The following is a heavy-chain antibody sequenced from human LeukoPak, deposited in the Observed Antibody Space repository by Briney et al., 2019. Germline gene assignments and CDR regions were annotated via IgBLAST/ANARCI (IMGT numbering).Heavy chain of an antibody. CDR3: VRDRLRAMGYYYHYGMDV. CDR1: GFTFSSYG. D-gene: IGHD5-18*01. Sequence: PGGSLRLSCAASGFTFSSYGMHWVRQAPGKGLEWVAVIWYDGSNKYYADSVKGRFTISRDNSKNTLNLQMNSLRAEDTAVYYCVRDRLRAMGYYYHYGMDVWGQGTTVTVSS. V-gene: IGHV3-33*01. CDR2: IWYDGSNK. J-gene: IGHJ6*02.